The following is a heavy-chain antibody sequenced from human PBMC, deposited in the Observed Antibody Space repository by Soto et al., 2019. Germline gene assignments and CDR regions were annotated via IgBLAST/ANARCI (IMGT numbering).Heavy chain of an antibody. CDR2: IYYSGST. CDR1: GGSISSYY. D-gene: IGHD2-2*01. J-gene: IGHJ4*02. V-gene: IGHV4-59*01. CDR3: ASAGYCSSTSCYVGNFDY. Sequence: SETLSLTCTVSGGSISSYYWSWIRQPPGKGLEWIGYIYYSGSTNYNPSLKSRVTISVDTSKNQFSLKLSSVTAADTAVYYCASAGYCSSTSCYVGNFDYWGQGTLVTVSS.